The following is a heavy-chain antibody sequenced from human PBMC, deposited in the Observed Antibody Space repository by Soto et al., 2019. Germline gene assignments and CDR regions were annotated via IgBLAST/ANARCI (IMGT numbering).Heavy chain of an antibody. V-gene: IGHV4-30-2*01. Sequence: QLQLQESGSRLVEPSHTLSLTCAVSGASISRGGFSWSWVRQPPGKALEWVGYVYHSGTTSYNPSLTSRVSISVDTSKNQFSLRLYSVTAADTAVYFCARSLNWNYPFDFWGQGTLVTVSS. CDR1: GASISRGGFS. J-gene: IGHJ4*02. D-gene: IGHD1-7*01. CDR3: ARSLNWNYPFDF. CDR2: VYHSGTT.